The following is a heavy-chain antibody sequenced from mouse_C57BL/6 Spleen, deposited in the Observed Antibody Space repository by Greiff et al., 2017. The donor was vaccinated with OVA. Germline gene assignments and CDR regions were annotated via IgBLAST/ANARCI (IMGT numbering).Heavy chain of an antibody. V-gene: IGHV2-2*01. J-gene: IGHJ4*01. Sequence: QVQLKESGPGLVQPSQSLSITCTVSGFSLTSYGVHWVRQSPGKGLEWLGVIWSGGSPDYNAAFISRLSISKDNSKSQVFFKMNRLQTDDTAIYYCARKKDYDDAMDYWGQGTSVTVSS. CDR2: IWSGGSP. D-gene: IGHD2-4*01. CDR3: ARKKDYDDAMDY. CDR1: GFSLTSYG.